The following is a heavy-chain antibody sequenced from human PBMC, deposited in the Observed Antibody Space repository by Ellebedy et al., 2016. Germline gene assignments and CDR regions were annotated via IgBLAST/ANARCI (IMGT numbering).Heavy chain of an antibody. D-gene: IGHD2-21*01. CDR1: GFTFSASA. V-gene: IGHV3-30*04. J-gene: IGHJ4*02. CDR3: ARAPLIDTHYFDS. CDR2: ISFSGGNT. Sequence: GGSLRLSXAASGFTFSASALHWVRQVPGDGLQWVAVISFSGGNTYYADSVKGRFTISRDNSRNTLYLQMNNLRSEDTAAYYCARAPLIDTHYFDSWGQGTLVTVSS.